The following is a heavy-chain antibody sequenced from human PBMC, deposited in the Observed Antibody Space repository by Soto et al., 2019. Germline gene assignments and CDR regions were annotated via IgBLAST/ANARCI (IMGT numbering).Heavy chain of an antibody. CDR3: ARQRIVVVPAAIPNNWFDP. V-gene: IGHV4-39*01. CDR1: GGSISSSSYY. CDR2: IYYSGST. J-gene: IGHJ5*02. D-gene: IGHD2-2*01. Sequence: PSETLSLTCTVSGGSISSSSYYWGWIRQPPGKGLEWIGSIYYSGSTYYNPSLKSRVTISVDTSKNQFSLKLSSVTAADTAVYYCARQRIVVVPAAIPNNWFDPWGQGTLVTVSS.